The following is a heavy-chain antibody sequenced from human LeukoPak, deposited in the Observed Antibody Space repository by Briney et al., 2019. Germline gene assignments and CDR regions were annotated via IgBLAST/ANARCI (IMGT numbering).Heavy chain of an antibody. CDR3: AREKLITMIVVVVDYYGMDV. J-gene: IGHJ6*02. CDR2: ISYDGSNK. D-gene: IGHD3-22*01. CDR1: GFTSSSYA. Sequence: GGSLRLSCAASGFTSSSYAMHWVRQAPGKGLEWVAVISYDGSNKYHADSVKGRFTISRDNSKNTLYLQMNSLRAEDTAVYYCAREKLITMIVVVVDYYGMDVWGQGTTVTVSS. V-gene: IGHV3-30-3*01.